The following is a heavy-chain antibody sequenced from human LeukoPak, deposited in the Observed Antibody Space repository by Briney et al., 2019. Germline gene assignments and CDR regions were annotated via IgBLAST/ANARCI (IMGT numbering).Heavy chain of an antibody. CDR1: GGSISSYY. CDR2: IYYSGST. D-gene: IGHD3-10*01. CDR3: ARGTTYYYGSGTPLNFDY. Sequence: SETLSLTCTVSGGSISSYYWSWIRQPPGKGLEWIGYIYYSGSTDYNPPLKSRATISIDRSKIQFSLTLTSVTAADTAMYYCARGTTYYYGSGTPLNFDYWGQGILVTVSS. J-gene: IGHJ4*02. V-gene: IGHV4-59*12.